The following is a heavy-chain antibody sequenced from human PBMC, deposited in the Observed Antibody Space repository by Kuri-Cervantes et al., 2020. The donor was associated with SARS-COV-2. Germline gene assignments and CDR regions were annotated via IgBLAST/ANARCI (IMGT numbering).Heavy chain of an antibody. CDR1: GYTFTGYY. Sequence: ASVQVSCKASGYTFTGYYMHWVRQAPGQGLEWMGWINPNSGDTNDAQNFQGWVTMTRDTSISTAYMELSRLRTDDTAVYYCATSGTSTDHYFDYWGQGTLVTVSS. V-gene: IGHV1-2*04. J-gene: IGHJ4*02. CDR2: INPNSGDT. CDR3: ATSGTSTDHYFDY. D-gene: IGHD1-14*01.